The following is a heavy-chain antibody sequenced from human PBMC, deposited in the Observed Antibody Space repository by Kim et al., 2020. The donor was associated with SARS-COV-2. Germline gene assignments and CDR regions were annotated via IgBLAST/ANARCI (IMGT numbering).Heavy chain of an antibody. Sequence: SETLSLTCAFYGGSFSGYYWTWIRQPPGKGLEWIGEINHSGSTNYSPSLNSRVTISVDRSKNQFSLKLSSVTAADTAVYYCASKNYDILTGYFQGLFWGQGTLVTVSS. CDR2: INHSGST. CDR1: GGSFSGYY. J-gene: IGHJ4*02. D-gene: IGHD3-9*01. V-gene: IGHV4-34*01. CDR3: ASKNYDILTGYFQGLF.